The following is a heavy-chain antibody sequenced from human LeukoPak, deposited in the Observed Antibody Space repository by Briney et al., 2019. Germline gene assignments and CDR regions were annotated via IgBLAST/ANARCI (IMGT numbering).Heavy chain of an antibody. D-gene: IGHD5-18*01. Sequence: SETLSLTCSVSGGSISSYYWSWIRQPPGKGLEWIGYIYYSGSTNYNPSLKSRVTISVDTSKNQFSLKLSSVTAADTAVYYCARGGYSYGLDYWGQGTLVTVSS. V-gene: IGHV4-59*01. CDR1: GGSISSYY. CDR2: IYYSGST. J-gene: IGHJ4*02. CDR3: ARGGYSYGLDY.